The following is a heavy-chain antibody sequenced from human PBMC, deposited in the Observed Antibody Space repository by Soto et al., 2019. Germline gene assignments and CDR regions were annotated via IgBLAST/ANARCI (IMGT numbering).Heavy chain of an antibody. D-gene: IGHD3-3*01. CDR3: ARGQEAFLEWVPGY. J-gene: IGHJ4*02. CDR1: GFTFSDYY. Sequence: GGSLRLSCAASGFTFSDYYMSWIRQAPGKGLEWVSYISSSSSYTNYADSVKGRFTISRDNAKNSLYLQMNSLRAEDTAVYYCARGQEAFLEWVPGYWGQGTLVTVSS. V-gene: IGHV3-11*06. CDR2: ISSSSSYT.